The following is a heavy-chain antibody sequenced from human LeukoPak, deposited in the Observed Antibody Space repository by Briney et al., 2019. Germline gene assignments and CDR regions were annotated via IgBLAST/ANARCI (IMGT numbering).Heavy chain of an antibody. J-gene: IGHJ2*01. V-gene: IGHV4-31*03. CDR2: IYYSGST. CDR3: AIGWRSASTAKRGGSYWYFDL. CDR1: GGSISSGGYY. Sequence: PSETLSLTCTVSGGSISSGGYYWSWIRQHPGKGLEWIGYIYYSGSTYYNPSLKSRVTISVNTSRNQFSLKLSSVTAADTAVYYCAIGWRSASTAKRGGSYWYFDLWARGTLVTVSS. D-gene: IGHD3-16*01.